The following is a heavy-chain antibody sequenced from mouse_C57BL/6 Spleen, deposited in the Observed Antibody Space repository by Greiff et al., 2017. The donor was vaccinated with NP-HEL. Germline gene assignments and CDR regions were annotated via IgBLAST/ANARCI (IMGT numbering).Heavy chain of an antibody. D-gene: IGHD1-1*01. CDR3: TTGYGSSYPYFDY. Sequence: EVQLQQSGAELVRPGASVKLSCTASGFNIKDYYMHWVKQRPEQGLEWIGRIDPEDGDTEYAPKFQGKATMTADTSSNTAYLQLSSLTSEDTAVYYCTTGYGSSYPYFDYWGQGTTLTVSS. V-gene: IGHV14-1*01. J-gene: IGHJ2*01. CDR2: IDPEDGDT. CDR1: GFNIKDYY.